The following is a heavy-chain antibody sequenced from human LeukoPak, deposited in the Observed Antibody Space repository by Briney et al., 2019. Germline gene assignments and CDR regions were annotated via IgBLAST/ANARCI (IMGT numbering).Heavy chain of an antibody. CDR2: ISPHSHTT. CDR3: ARGQTMYY. D-gene: IGHD3-10*02. CDR1: GYTFNNFF. V-gene: IGHV1-18*01. J-gene: IGHJ4*02. Sequence: GASVKVSCNASGYTFNNFFISWVRQAPGQGLEWVGWISPHSHTTHYAEKFQGRVTMTTDTSTTTVYMELRSLRSDDTAVYFCARGQTMYYWGQGTPVTVSS.